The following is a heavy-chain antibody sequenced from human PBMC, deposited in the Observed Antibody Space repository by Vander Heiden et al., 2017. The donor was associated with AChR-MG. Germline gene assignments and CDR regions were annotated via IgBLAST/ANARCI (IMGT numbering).Heavy chain of an antibody. V-gene: IGHV1-2*02. CDR3: AREDSSVVVPAAIPIRDDY. CDR1: GYTFTGYY. D-gene: IGHD2-2*02. CDR2: INPNSGGT. Sequence: QVQLVQSGAEVKKPGASVKVSCKASGYTFTGYYIHWVRQAPGQGLEWMGWINPNSGGTNYAQKFQGRVTMTRDTSISTAYMELSRLRSDDTAVYYCAREDSSVVVPAAIPIRDDYWGQGTLVTVSS. J-gene: IGHJ4*02.